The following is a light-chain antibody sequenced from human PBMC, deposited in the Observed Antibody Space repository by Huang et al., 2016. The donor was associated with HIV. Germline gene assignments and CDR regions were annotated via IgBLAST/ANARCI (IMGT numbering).Light chain of an antibody. CDR3: QQYGSSMYT. CDR1: QSVSSSY. Sequence: EIVLTQSPGTLSLSPGERATLSCRASQSVSSSYVVWYQQKPGQAPRLLIYGASSRATGIPDRFSGSGSGTDFTLTISRLEPEDFAVYYCQQYGSSMYTFGQGTKLEIK. CDR2: GAS. V-gene: IGKV3-20*01. J-gene: IGKJ2*01.